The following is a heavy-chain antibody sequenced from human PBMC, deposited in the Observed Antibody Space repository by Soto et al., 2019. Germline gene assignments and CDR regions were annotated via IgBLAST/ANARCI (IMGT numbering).Heavy chain of an antibody. CDR1: GGSLSGYY. V-gene: IGHV4-34*01. D-gene: IGHD5-18*01. CDR3: AREDTPNWFDP. CDR2: INHSGST. Sequence: PSETLSLTCVVFGGSLSGYYWSWIRQPPGQGLEWIGEINHSGSTNYNPSLKSRVTISVDTTKTQFSLKLSSVTAADTAVYYCAREDTPNWFDPWGQGTLVTVSS. J-gene: IGHJ5*02.